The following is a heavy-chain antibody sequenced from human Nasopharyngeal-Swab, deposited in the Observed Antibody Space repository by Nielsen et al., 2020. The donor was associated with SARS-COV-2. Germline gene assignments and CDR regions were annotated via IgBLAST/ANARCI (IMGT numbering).Heavy chain of an antibody. D-gene: IGHD1-26*01. Sequence: GESLKIFCAASGISFSSCAMIWVRQAPGKGLEWVASISGSGDTTYYADSVKGRFTIARDNFKNTLYLQMNSLRAEDTALYYCAKKLVSGRPSALDIWGQGTMVTVSS. CDR1: GISFSSCA. J-gene: IGHJ3*02. V-gene: IGHV3-23*01. CDR3: AKKLVSGRPSALDI. CDR2: ISGSGDTT.